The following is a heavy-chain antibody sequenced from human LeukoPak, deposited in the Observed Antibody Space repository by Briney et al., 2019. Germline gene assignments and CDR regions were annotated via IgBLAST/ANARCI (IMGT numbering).Heavy chain of an antibody. Sequence: ASVKVSCKASGYTFTSYGISWVRQAPGQGLEWMGWISAYNGNTNYAQKLQGRVTMTTDTSTSTAYMELSRLRSDDTAVYYCAREGSIAVAFDYWGQGTLVTVSS. J-gene: IGHJ4*02. CDR3: AREGSIAVAFDY. D-gene: IGHD6-19*01. CDR2: ISAYNGNT. CDR1: GYTFTSYG. V-gene: IGHV1-18*01.